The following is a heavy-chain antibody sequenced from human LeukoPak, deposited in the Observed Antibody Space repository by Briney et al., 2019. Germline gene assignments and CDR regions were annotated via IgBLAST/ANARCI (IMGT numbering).Heavy chain of an antibody. CDR2: IYSGGST. D-gene: IGHD3-22*01. CDR3: ASSDYYDSSGYYTTIDY. V-gene: IGHV3-66*01. Sequence: GGSLRLSCAASGFTVSSNYMSSVRQAPGKGLEWVSVIYSGGSTYYADSVKGRFTISRDNSKNTLYLQMNSLRAEDTAVYYCASSDYYDSSGYYTTIDYWGQGTLVTVSS. CDR1: GFTVSSNY. J-gene: IGHJ4*02.